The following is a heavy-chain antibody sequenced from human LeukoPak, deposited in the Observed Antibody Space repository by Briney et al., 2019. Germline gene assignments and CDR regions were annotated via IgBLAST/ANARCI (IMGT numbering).Heavy chain of an antibody. CDR1: RFTFGDYY. J-gene: IGHJ4*02. CDR2: ISSTSSYT. D-gene: IGHD5-24*01. V-gene: IGHV3-11*06. CDR3: ASVRDGYNSFDY. Sequence: GGSLRLSCAASRFTFGDYYMSWIRQAPGKGLEWVSYISSTSSYTNYADSVRGRFTISRDNAKNSLYLQMNSLRAEDTAVYYCASVRDGYNSFDYWGQGTLATVSS.